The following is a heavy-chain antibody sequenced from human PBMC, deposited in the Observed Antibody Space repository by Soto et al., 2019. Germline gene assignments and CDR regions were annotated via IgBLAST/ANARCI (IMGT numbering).Heavy chain of an antibody. CDR2: ISAYNTNT. J-gene: IGHJ4*01. CDR1: GYTFTSYH. Sequence: QVQLVQSGAEVKKPGASVKVSCKTSGYTFTSYHISWVRQAPGQGLEWMGWISAYNTNTNYAQKFKGRVTMTTDTLTSTAYMEVTSLRSDDTAVYYSARDTPPTDHWGQGTLVTVSS. CDR3: ARDTPPTDH. V-gene: IGHV1-18*01.